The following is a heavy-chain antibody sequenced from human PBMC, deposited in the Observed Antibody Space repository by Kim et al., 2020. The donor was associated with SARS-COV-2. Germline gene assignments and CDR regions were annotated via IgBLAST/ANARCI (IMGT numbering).Heavy chain of an antibody. CDR1: GFTFSSYA. J-gene: IGHJ6*02. V-gene: IGHV3-30*04. Sequence: GGSLRLSCAASGFTFSSYAMHWVRQAPGKGLEWVAVISYDGSNKYYADSVKGRFTISRDNSKNTLYLQMNSLRAEDTAVYYCARVETVVVPDPHYYYYGMDVWGQGTTVTVSS. CDR3: ARVETVVVPDPHYYYYGMDV. D-gene: IGHD2-15*01. CDR2: ISYDGSNK.